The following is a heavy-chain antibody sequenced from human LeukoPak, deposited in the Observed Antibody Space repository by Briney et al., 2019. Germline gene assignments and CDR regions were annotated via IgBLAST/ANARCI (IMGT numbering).Heavy chain of an antibody. CDR1: GFTFSIYS. Sequence: GGSLRLSCAASGFTFSIYSMNWIRQAPGKGLEWISYMTSDTKTIHHADSVKGRSIISRDNTRKSLFLQMNRLRAEDTAVYYCARSVEGHFDYWGQGTVVTVSS. CDR3: ARSVEGHFDY. D-gene: IGHD1-1*01. CDR2: MTSDTKTI. V-gene: IGHV3-48*04. J-gene: IGHJ4*02.